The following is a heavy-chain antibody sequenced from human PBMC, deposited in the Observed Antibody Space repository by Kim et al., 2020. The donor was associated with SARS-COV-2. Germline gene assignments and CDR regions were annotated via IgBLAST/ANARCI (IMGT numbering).Heavy chain of an antibody. Sequence: GNPTYAQGFTGRFVFSLDTSVSTAYLQISSLKAEDTAVYYCARDRVFDYWGQGTLVTVSS. CDR3: ARDRVFDY. J-gene: IGHJ4*02. V-gene: IGHV7-4-1*02. CDR2: GNP.